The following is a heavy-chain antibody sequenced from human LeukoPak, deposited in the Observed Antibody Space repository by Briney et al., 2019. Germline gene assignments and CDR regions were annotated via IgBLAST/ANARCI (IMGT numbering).Heavy chain of an antibody. CDR2: IYTSGST. D-gene: IGHD3-22*01. CDR1: GGSISSGSYY. V-gene: IGHV4-61*02. J-gene: IGHJ4*02. CDR3: ARETYYYDSSGYSNPDY. Sequence: PSQTLSLXCTVSGGSISSGSYYWSWIRRPAGKGLEWIGRIYTSGSTNYNPSLKSRVTISVDTSKNQFSLKLSSVTAADTAVYYCARETYYYDSSGYSNPDYWGQGTLVTVSS.